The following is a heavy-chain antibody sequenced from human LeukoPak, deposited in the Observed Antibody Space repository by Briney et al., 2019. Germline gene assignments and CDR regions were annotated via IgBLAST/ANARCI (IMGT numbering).Heavy chain of an antibody. CDR1: GYTFTSYG. CDR2: ISAYNGNT. CDR3: ARDKHVFGVVTHAFDI. Sequence: GASVKVSCKASGYTFTSYGISWVRQAPGQGLEWMGWISAYNGNTNYAQKLQGRVTMTTDTSTSTAYMELSSLRSEDTAVYYCARDKHVFGVVTHAFDIWGQGTMVTVSS. D-gene: IGHD3-3*01. V-gene: IGHV1-18*01. J-gene: IGHJ3*02.